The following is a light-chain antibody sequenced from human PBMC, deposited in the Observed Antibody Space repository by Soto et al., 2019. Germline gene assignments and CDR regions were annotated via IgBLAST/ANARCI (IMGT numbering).Light chain of an antibody. CDR1: QGMSSW. J-gene: IGKJ2*01. CDR3: LQDYNYPFT. CDR2: AAS. V-gene: IGKV1-12*01. Sequence: DIQMTQSPSTLSGSVGDRVTMTSRASQGMSSWLAWFQQKPGKVTKLLIYAASSLQSGVPSRFSGSGSGTDFTLTISSLQPEDSAAYYCLQDYNYPFTFGQGTKGDI.